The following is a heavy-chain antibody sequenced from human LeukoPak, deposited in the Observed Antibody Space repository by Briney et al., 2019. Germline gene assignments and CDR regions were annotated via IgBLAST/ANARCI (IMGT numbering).Heavy chain of an antibody. CDR3: ATPFSREAATGSDY. D-gene: IGHD2-15*01. Sequence: ASAKASRKASRYTLTTYAMHSVRQAPGQRLESMGWINTGNGNTKYSQKLQGRVTITRDTSASTAYMELSSLRSEDTAVYYCATPFSREAATGSDYWGQGTLVTVSS. CDR2: INTGNGNT. V-gene: IGHV1-3*04. CDR1: RYTLTTYA. J-gene: IGHJ4*02.